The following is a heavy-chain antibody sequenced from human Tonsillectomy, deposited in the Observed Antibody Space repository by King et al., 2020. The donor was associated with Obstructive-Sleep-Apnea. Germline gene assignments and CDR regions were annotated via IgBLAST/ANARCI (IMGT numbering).Heavy chain of an antibody. Sequence: VQLQQWGAGLLKPSETLSLTCAVYGGSFSGYYWSWIRQPPGKGLEWIGENNHIGSTNSNPSLKSRITISVDTSKNQFSLKLSSVTAADTAVYYCARAKGYCSSTSCYPREFDPWGQGTLVTVSS. D-gene: IGHD2-2*01. CDR3: ARAKGYCSSTSCYPREFDP. CDR2: NNHIGST. CDR1: GGSFSGYY. V-gene: IGHV4-34*01. J-gene: IGHJ5*02.